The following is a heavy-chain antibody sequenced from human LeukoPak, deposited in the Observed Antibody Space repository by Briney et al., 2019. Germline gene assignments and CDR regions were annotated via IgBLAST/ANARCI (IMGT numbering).Heavy chain of an antibody. CDR2: ISYDGSNK. D-gene: IGHD1-26*01. CDR3: AKGWELYYFDY. V-gene: IGHV3-30*04. Sequence: GGSLRLSCAASGFTFSSYAMHWVRQAPGKGLEWVAVISYDGSNKYYADSVKGRFTISRDNSKNTLYLQMNSLRAEDTAVYYCAKGWELYYFDYWGQGTLVTVSS. J-gene: IGHJ4*02. CDR1: GFTFSSYA.